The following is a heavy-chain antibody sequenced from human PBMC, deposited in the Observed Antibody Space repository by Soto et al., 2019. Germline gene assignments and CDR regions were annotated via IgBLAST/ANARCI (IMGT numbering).Heavy chain of an antibody. CDR2: ISHDGSNK. Sequence: QVQLVESGGGVVQPGRSLRLSCAASGFTFSSYGMHWVRQAPGKGLEWVAVISHDGSNKYYADSVKGRSTISRDNSKTPLSLQMTSLRAEATSVSYCAKPQSSYGYEDYWGQGTLVTVSS. V-gene: IGHV3-30*18. D-gene: IGHD5-18*01. CDR3: AKPQSSYGYEDY. CDR1: GFTFSSYG. J-gene: IGHJ4*02.